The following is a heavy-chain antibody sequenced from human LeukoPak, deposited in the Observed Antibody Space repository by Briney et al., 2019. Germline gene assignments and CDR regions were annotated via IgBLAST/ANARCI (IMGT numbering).Heavy chain of an antibody. CDR1: GGSISSYY. Sequence: SETLSLTCTVSGGSISSYYWSWIRQPPGKRLEWIGYIYYSGSTKYNPSLKSRVTISVDTSKNQFSLKLSSVTAADTAVYYCARSYGSGSYFDSWGQGTLVTVSS. J-gene: IGHJ4*02. CDR3: ARSYGSGSYFDS. D-gene: IGHD3-10*01. V-gene: IGHV4-59*01. CDR2: IYYSGST.